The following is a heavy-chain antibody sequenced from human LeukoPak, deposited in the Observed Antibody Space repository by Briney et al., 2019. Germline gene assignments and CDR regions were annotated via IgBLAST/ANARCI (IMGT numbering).Heavy chain of an antibody. CDR3: ARASGSAGYQPPEFFQH. J-gene: IGHJ1*01. V-gene: IGHV1-18*01. CDR1: GYSFSSYG. Sequence: GASVKLSCKTSGYSFSSYGISWVRQTPGQGLEWMGWISGYNGNTYYSQNFQGRVTMTIDTPTGTAYMEVRSLRSDDTGMYYCARASGSAGYQPPEFFQHWGQGTLVTVSS. CDR2: ISGYNGNT. D-gene: IGHD3-10*01.